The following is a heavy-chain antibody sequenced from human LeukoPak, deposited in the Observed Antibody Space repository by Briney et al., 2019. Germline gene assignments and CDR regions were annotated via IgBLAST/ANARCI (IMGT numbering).Heavy chain of an antibody. CDR1: GYTFTSYY. CDR3: ATGRRLLGFGYYYYYMDV. J-gene: IGHJ6*03. D-gene: IGHD6-25*01. CDR2: INPSGGST. Sequence: ASVKVSCKASGYTFTSYYMHWVRQAPGQGLEWMGIINPSGGSTSYAQKFQGRVTMTRDTSTSTVYMELSSLRPEDTAVYYCATGRRLLGFGYYYYYMDVWGKGTTVTVSS. V-gene: IGHV1-46*01.